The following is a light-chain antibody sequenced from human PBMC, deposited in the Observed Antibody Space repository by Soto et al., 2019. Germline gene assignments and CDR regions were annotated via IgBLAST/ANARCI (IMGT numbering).Light chain of an antibody. Sequence: QSALTQPRSVSGSPGQSVTISCTGTRSDVGGYDYVSWYQQYPGKAPKLMIYDVIKRPSGVPDRFSGSKSGNTASLTISGLQAEDEADYYCCSYAGSYNVVFGGGTKLTFL. CDR3: CSYAGSYNVV. V-gene: IGLV2-11*01. J-gene: IGLJ2*01. CDR1: RSDVGGYDY. CDR2: DVI.